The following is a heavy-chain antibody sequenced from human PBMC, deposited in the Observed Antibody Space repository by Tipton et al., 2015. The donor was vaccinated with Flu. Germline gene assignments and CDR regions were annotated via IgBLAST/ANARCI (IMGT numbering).Heavy chain of an antibody. V-gene: IGHV3-7*01. CDR2: IKQDGSGN. CDR3: ARHEGHYYDTSGFFDY. J-gene: IGHJ4*02. D-gene: IGHD3-22*01. Sequence: SLRLSCAASRFTFSTFWMSWVRQAPGKGLQWVADIKQDGSGNSYVDSVKGRFTISRDNAKNSLYLLMNSLRAEDTAVYYCARHEGHYYDTSGFFDYWGQGTLVTVSS. CDR1: RFTFSTFW.